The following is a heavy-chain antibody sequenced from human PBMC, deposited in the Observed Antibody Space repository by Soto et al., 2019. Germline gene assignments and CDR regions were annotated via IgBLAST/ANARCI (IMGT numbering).Heavy chain of an antibody. V-gene: IGHV4-59*01. J-gene: IGHJ4*02. CDR2: ISYSGST. D-gene: IGHD3-16*01. CDR3: ARGSDGDYSDY. Sequence: SETLSLTSTVSCGSIINYYWSWIRQPPGKGLEGIGYISYSGSTNYNPFLKSRVTISLDTSNKQFSLKLSSVTAADTAVYYCARGSDGDYSDYWGQGTLVTVSS. CDR1: CGSIINYY.